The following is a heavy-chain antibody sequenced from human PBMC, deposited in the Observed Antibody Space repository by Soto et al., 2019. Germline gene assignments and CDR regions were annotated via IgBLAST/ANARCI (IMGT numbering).Heavy chain of an antibody. V-gene: IGHV1-18*01. CDR3: AREVLRIAAADY. D-gene: IGHD6-13*01. CDR2: ISPYNGNT. J-gene: IGHJ4*02. Sequence: GASVKVSCKASGYTFSSYGISWVRQAPGQGLEWMGWISPYNGNTKYAQTLQGRVTMTTDTSTSTAYMEVRSLRSDDTAVYYCAREVLRIAAADYWGQGTLVTVSS. CDR1: GYTFSSYG.